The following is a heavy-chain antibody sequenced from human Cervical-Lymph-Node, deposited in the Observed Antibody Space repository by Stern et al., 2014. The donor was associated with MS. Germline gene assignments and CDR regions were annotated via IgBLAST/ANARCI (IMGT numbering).Heavy chain of an antibody. CDR3: ARDCGSGSCYQTQYYYGVDV. Sequence: EVQLVESGGGLVQPGGSLRLSCAGSGFSLSSYWMSWVRQAPGKGPELGATIKQAGSERYYVDSVKGRFTISRDNSKNSVFLQMNSLRVDDTSVYYCARDCGSGSCYQTQYYYGVDVWGQGTTVIVSS. CDR1: GFSLSSYW. J-gene: IGHJ6*02. D-gene: IGHD2-15*01. CDR2: IKQAGSER. V-gene: IGHV3-7*01.